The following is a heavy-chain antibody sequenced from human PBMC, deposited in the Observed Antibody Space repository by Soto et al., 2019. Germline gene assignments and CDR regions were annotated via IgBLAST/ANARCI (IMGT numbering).Heavy chain of an antibody. Sequence: EVQLVESGGGSVQPGGSLRLSCAASGFTFSSYWMHWVRQAPGKGLVCVSRISSDGSSTTYADSVKGRFTISRDNAKNTLYLQMNSLRIEDKGVYYCVRGEMATVWPFGYCGQGTLATVSS. D-gene: IGHD4-4*01. CDR3: VRGEMATVWPFGY. V-gene: IGHV3-74*01. CDR2: ISSDGSST. CDR1: GFTFSSYW. J-gene: IGHJ4*02.